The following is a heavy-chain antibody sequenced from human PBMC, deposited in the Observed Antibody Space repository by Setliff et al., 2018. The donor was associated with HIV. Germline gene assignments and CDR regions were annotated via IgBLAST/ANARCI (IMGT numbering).Heavy chain of an antibody. CDR1: GLGFSTSG. V-gene: IGHV3-30*02. CDR3: AKDKSYHDYIWGSSVLAY. Sequence: GGSLRLSCATSGLGFSTSGMHWVRQAPGKGLEWVSFIRFDGSNKFYVDSVKGRFTISRDDSRNTLYLQMNSLRPEDTAIYYCAKDKSYHDYIWGSSVLAYWGQGTLVTVSS. CDR2: IRFDGSNK. D-gene: IGHD3-16*01. J-gene: IGHJ4*02.